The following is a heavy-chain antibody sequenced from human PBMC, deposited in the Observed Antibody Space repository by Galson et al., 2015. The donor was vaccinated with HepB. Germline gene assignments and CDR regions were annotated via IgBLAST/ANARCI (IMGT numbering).Heavy chain of an antibody. Sequence: SLRLSCAASGFTFSSYWMSWVRQAPGKGLEWVANIKQDGSEKYYVDSVKGRFTISRDNAKNSLYLQMNSLRAEDTAVYYCARDGTGTTVDAFDIWGQGTMVTVSS. D-gene: IGHD1-7*01. CDR2: IKQDGSEK. V-gene: IGHV3-7*03. CDR3: ARDGTGTTVDAFDI. CDR1: GFTFSSYW. J-gene: IGHJ3*02.